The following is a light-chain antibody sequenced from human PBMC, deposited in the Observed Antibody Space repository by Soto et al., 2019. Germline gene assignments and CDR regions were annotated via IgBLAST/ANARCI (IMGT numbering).Light chain of an antibody. CDR2: WAS. J-gene: IGKJ1*01. CDR3: QQYYSTSLT. V-gene: IGKV4-1*01. CDR1: QSVLYSSNNKNY. Sequence: DIVMTQSPDSVAVSLGERATVNCKSSQSVLYSSNNKNYLAWYQQKPGQPPKLLIYWASTRESGVPDRFSGSGSGTDFTLTISSLQAEDVAVYYCQQYYSTSLTFGQGTKVEIK.